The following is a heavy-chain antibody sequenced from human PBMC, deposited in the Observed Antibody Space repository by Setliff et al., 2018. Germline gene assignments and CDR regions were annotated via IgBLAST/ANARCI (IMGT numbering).Heavy chain of an antibody. D-gene: IGHD6-13*01. CDR1: GYTFSSYG. J-gene: IGHJ6*04. Sequence: GASVKVSCKASGYTFSSYGISWVRQAPGQGLEWMGWISAYNGNTNYAQKFQGRVTMTRDTSTSTVYMEMSSLRSEDTAVYYCVRSQQLSGWWFDPWGKGTTVTVSS. CDR2: ISAYNGNT. CDR3: VRSQQLSGWWFDP. V-gene: IGHV1-18*01.